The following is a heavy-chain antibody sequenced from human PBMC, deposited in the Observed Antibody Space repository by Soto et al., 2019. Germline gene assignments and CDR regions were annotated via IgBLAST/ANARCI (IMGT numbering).Heavy chain of an antibody. CDR3: ARGIPYYYDSSGPLRMDWFDP. CDR1: GGSISSGGYS. J-gene: IGHJ5*02. D-gene: IGHD3-22*01. Sequence: SETLSLTCAVSGGSISSGGYSWSWIRQPPGKGLEWIGYIYHSGSTYYNPSLKSRVTISVDRSKNQFSLKLSSVTAADTAVYYCARGIPYYYDSSGPLRMDWFDPWGQGTLVTVSS. CDR2: IYHSGST. V-gene: IGHV4-30-2*01.